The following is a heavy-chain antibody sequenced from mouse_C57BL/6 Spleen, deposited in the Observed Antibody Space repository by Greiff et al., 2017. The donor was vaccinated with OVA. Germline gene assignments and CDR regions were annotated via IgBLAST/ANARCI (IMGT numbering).Heavy chain of an antibody. CDR2: IRNKANNHAT. CDR1: GFTFSDAW. CDR3: TRNWALYSFDY. D-gene: IGHD4-1*01. J-gene: IGHJ2*01. Sequence: EVQLMESGGGLVQPGGSMKLSCAASGFTFSDAWMDWVRQSPEKGLEWVAEIRNKANNHATYYAESVKGRFTISRDDSKSSVYLQMNSLRAEDTGIYYCTRNWALYSFDYWGQGTTLTVSS. V-gene: IGHV6-6*01.